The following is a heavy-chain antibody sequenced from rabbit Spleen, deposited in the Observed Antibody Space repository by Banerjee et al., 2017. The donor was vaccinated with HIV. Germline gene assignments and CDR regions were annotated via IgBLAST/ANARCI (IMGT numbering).Heavy chain of an antibody. CDR3: ARDLAGAIGWNFYL. J-gene: IGHJ4*01. D-gene: IGHD4-1*01. CDR2: INTATGKA. V-gene: IGHV1S40*01. CDR1: GFSFSSSDY. Sequence: QSLEESRGDLVKPGASLTLTCTASGFSFSSSDYMCWVRQAPGKGLEWIACINTATGKAVYATWAKGRFTISTISSTTVTLEMTSLTAADTATYFCARDLAGAIGWNFYLWGPGTLVTVS.